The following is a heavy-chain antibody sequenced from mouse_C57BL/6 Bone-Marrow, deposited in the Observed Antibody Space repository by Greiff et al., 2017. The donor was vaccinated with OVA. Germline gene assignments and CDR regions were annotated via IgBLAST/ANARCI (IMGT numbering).Heavy chain of an antibody. CDR1: GYTFTSYG. Sequence: VKQSCKASGYTFTSYGISWVKQRTGQGLEWIGEIYPRSGNTYYNEKFKGKATLTADKSSSTAYMELRSLTSEDSAVYFCARSPGYYAMDYWGQGTSVTVSS. V-gene: IGHV1-81*01. J-gene: IGHJ4*01. CDR3: ARSPGYYAMDY. CDR2: IYPRSGNT.